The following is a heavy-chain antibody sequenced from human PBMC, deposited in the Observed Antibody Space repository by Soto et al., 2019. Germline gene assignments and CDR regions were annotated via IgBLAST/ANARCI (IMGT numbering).Heavy chain of an antibody. Sequence: GSLRLSCLGPGITVGSRAMSWVRPAPGEGLEWVSTITDTGGDTKYAGSVRGRFTISRDNSKNTLYLLMSRLRAEDSALYFCARGSEESYPGSRIFDLWGRGTLVTVSS. V-gene: IGHV3-23*01. CDR1: GITVGSRA. CDR3: ARGSEESYPGSRIFDL. CDR2: ITDTGGDT. J-gene: IGHJ4*02. D-gene: IGHD3-10*01.